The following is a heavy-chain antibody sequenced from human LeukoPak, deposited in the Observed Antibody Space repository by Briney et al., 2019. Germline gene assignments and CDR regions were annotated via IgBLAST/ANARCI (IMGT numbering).Heavy chain of an antibody. D-gene: IGHD6-13*01. CDR2: IYYSGST. V-gene: IGHV4-39*07. CDR3: ARDSSSWYDFGFDY. CDR1: GGSISSSSYY. Sequence: PSETLSLTCTVSGGSISSSSYYWGWIRQPPGKGLEWIGYIYYSGSTYYNPSLKSRVTISVDTSKNQFSLKLSSVTAADTAVYYCARDSSSWYDFGFDYWGQGTLVTVSS. J-gene: IGHJ4*02.